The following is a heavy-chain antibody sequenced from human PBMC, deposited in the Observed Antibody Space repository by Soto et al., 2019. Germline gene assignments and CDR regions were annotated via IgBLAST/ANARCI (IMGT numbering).Heavy chain of an antibody. CDR3: ARDGRLTPDY. Sequence: SETLSLTCTVSGGSISSSSYYWGWIRQPPGKGLEWIGSIYYSGSTYYNPSLKSRVTISVDTSKNQFSLKLSSVTAADTAVYYCARDGRLTPDYWGQGTLVTVSS. J-gene: IGHJ4*02. D-gene: IGHD1-26*01. CDR1: GGSISSSSYY. CDR2: IYYSGST. V-gene: IGHV4-39*07.